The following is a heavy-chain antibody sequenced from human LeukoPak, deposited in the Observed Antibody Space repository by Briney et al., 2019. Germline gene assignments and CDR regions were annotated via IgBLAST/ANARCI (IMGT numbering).Heavy chain of an antibody. V-gene: IGHV1-46*01. J-gene: IGHJ3*02. CDR1: GYTFTNYY. D-gene: IGHD3-22*01. CDR2: INPSGGST. Sequence: GASVKVSCKASGYTFTNYYVHWVRQAPGQGLEWMGVINPSGGSTNYAQRFQGRVTMTRDTSTSTVYMELSSLRSEDTAVYYCARPYDTSGRSPNDAFDIWGQGTMVMVSS. CDR3: ARPYDTSGRSPNDAFDI.